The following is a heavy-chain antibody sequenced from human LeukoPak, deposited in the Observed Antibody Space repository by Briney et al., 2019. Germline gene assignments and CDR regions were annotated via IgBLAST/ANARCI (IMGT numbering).Heavy chain of an antibody. Sequence: GGSLRLSCAASGFIFSNYWMSWVRQAPGKGLEWVANIKQDGSEKYYVDSVKGRFTISRDNAKNSLYLQMNSLRADDTAVYYCARDLSNWSLDAFDIWGQGTMVTVSS. CDR2: IKQDGSEK. V-gene: IGHV3-7*01. CDR3: ARDLSNWSLDAFDI. D-gene: IGHD6-13*01. J-gene: IGHJ3*02. CDR1: GFIFSNYW.